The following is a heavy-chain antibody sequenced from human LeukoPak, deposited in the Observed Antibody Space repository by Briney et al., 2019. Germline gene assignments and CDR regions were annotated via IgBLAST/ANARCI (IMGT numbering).Heavy chain of an antibody. Sequence: SETLSLTCAAYGESFSGYYWSWIRQPPGKGLEWIGEIYHSGSSNYNPSLESRVTISVDTSKNQFSLKLSSVTAADTAVYYCARSSSRWDFDYWGQGTLVTVSS. CDR2: IYHSGSS. D-gene: IGHD6-13*01. V-gene: IGHV4-34*01. J-gene: IGHJ4*02. CDR3: ARSSSRWDFDY. CDR1: GESFSGYY.